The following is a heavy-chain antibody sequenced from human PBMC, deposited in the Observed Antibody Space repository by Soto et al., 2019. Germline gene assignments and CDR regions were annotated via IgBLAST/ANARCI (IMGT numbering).Heavy chain of an antibody. CDR2: FNHSGST. CDR3: ARGGSSWDGAPNYYFDY. CDR1: GGSFSGYY. D-gene: IGHD6-13*01. J-gene: IGHJ4*02. V-gene: IGHV4-34*01. Sequence: QVQLQQWGAGLLKPSETLSLTCAVYGGSFSGYYWSWIRQPPGKGLEWMGEFNHSGSTNYNPSLKGRVTISVATSKNQFSLTLSSVTAADTAVYYCARGGSSWDGAPNYYFDYWGQGTLVTLSS.